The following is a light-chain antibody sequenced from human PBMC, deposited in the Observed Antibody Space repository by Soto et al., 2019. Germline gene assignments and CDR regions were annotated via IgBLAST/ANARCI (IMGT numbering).Light chain of an antibody. CDR2: EVS. Sequence: QSALTQPASVSGSPGQSITISCTGTSSDVGAYIYVSWYQQHPGKAPKLMIYEVSKRPSGVSNRFSGSKSGNTASLTISGLQAEEEADYYCSSYTGTITTYVFGGGTKLTVL. V-gene: IGLV2-14*01. J-gene: IGLJ1*01. CDR3: SSYTGTITTYV. CDR1: SSDVGAYIY.